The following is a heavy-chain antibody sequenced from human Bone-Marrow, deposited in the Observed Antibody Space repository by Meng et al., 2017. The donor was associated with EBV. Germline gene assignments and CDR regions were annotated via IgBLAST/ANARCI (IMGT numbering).Heavy chain of an antibody. CDR2: INPDSGAT. Sequence: QVQLVQSGAEVKKPGASVKVSCKASGFTLTAYFIHWVRQAPGQGLEWMGRINPDSGATNSAQKFQGRLTMTRNTSISTAYMELSSLRSEDTAVYYCARWDINDYWGQGTLVTVSS. J-gene: IGHJ4*02. CDR1: GFTLTAYF. CDR3: ARWDINDY. D-gene: IGHD1-26*01. V-gene: IGHV1-2*06.